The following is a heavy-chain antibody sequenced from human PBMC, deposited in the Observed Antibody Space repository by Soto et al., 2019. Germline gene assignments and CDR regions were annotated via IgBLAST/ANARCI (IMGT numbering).Heavy chain of an antibody. Sequence: GGSLRLSCAASGFTFSNYAMTWVRQAPGRGLEWVSVITGGGDTTYYADSVKGRFTISRDNSKNTLSLQMNSLRAEDTDLYYCAKRDRSNWSYFDYWGQGTLVTVSS. V-gene: IGHV3-23*01. CDR1: GFTFSNYA. D-gene: IGHD1-20*01. J-gene: IGHJ4*02. CDR3: AKRDRSNWSYFDY. CDR2: ITGGGDTT.